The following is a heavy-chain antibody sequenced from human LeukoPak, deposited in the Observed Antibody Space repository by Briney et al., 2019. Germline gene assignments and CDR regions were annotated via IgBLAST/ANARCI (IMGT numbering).Heavy chain of an antibody. CDR2: IYYSGST. D-gene: IGHD6-13*01. CDR1: SSSISSYY. J-gene: IGHJ4*02. Sequence: SETLSLTCTVSSSSISSYYWSWIRQPPGKGLEWIGYIYYSGSTNYNPSLKSRVTISVDTSKNQFSLKLSSVTAADTALYYCARSSSWYGTNYWGQGTLVTVSS. CDR3: ARSSSWYGTNY. V-gene: IGHV4-59*01.